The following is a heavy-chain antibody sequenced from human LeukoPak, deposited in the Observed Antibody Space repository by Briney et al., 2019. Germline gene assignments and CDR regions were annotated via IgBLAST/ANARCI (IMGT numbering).Heavy chain of an antibody. CDR3: SRLYGDYGWFDP. D-gene: IGHD4-17*01. CDR2: MYHTGSS. Sequence: GSLRLSCAASGFTFSSYAMSWVRQSPEKGLEWIGEMYHTGSSNYNPSLKSRVTISVDKSKNQFSLRLSSVTAADTAVYYCSRLYGDYGWFDPWGQGTLVTVSS. J-gene: IGHJ5*02. V-gene: IGHV4-4*02. CDR1: GFTFSSYAM.